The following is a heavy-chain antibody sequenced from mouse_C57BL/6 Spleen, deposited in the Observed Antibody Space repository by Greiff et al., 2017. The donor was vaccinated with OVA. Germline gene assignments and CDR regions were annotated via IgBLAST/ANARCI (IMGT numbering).Heavy chain of an antibody. J-gene: IGHJ2*01. CDR2: ISGGGGNT. D-gene: IGHD1-1*01. V-gene: IGHV5-9*01. CDR1: GFTFSSYT. CDR3: ARRGYYAPDY. Sequence: EVNLVESGGGLVKPGGSLKLSCAASGFTFSSYTMSWVRQTPEKRLEWVATISGGGGNTYYPDSVKGRFTISRDNAKNTLYLQMSSLRSEDTALYYCARRGYYAPDYWGQGTTLTVSS.